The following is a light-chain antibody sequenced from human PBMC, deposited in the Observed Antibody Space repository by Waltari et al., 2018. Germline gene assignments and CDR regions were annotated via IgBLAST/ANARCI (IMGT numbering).Light chain of an antibody. CDR1: QSISTW. Sequence: DIQMTQSPSTLSASVGARVTITCRASQSISTWLAWYQQKPGKAPNLLIYKASSLEGGVPSRFSGSGSGTEFTLSISSLQPDDFATYYCQQYKSFPFTFGGGTKVGVK. J-gene: IGKJ4*01. CDR2: KAS. V-gene: IGKV1-5*03. CDR3: QQYKSFPFT.